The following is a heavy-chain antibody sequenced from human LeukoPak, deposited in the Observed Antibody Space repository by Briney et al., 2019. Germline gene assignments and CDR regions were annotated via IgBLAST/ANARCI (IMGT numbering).Heavy chain of an antibody. D-gene: IGHD6-13*01. CDR3: ARGGSSSWDRRYNWFDP. J-gene: IGHJ5*02. V-gene: IGHV4-59*01. Sequence: SETLSLTCTVSGGSISSYYWCWIRQPPGKGLEWIGFILYTGITNYNPSLKSRVTISVDTSKNQSSLKLSSVTAADTAVYYWARGGSSSWDRRYNWFDPWGQGTLVTVSS. CDR2: ILYTGIT. CDR1: GGSISSYY.